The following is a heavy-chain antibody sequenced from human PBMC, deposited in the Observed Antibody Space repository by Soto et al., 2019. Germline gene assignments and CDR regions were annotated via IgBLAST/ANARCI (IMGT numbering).Heavy chain of an antibody. CDR1: GGTFSSYA. J-gene: IGHJ4*02. D-gene: IGHD3-16*01. CDR3: ARVRRDGCNWGSYFDY. V-gene: IGHV1-69*13. Sequence: SVKVSCKASGGTFSSYAISWVRQAPGQGLEWIGGIIPIFGTTNYAQKFQGRVTITADESTSTAYMEQRSLRCEDTAVYYCARVRRDGCNWGSYFDYWGQGTLVTVSS. CDR2: IIPIFGTT.